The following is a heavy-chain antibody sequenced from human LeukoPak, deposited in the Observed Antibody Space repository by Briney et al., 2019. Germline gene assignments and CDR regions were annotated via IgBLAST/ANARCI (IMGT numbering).Heavy chain of an antibody. CDR3: ARGRDGGF. CDR2: IKQDGGEI. V-gene: IGHV3-7*03. J-gene: IGHJ4*02. D-gene: IGHD3-16*01. CDR1: GFTFSSYA. Sequence: PGGSLRLSCAASGFTFSSYAMSWVRQAPGKGLEWVASIKQDGGEIYYVDSVRGRFIISRDNAKKSVYLQMNSLRAEDTAMYYCARGRDGGFWGQGTLVTVSS.